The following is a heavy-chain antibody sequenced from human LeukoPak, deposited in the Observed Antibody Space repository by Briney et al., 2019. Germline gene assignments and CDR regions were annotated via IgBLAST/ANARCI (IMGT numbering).Heavy chain of an antibody. CDR1: GGSISSGGYS. CDR3: ARVSGAAAPGNIFDY. CDR2: IYHSGST. Sequence: SETLSLTCAVSGGSISSGGYSWSWIRQPPGKGLEWSGYIYHSGSTYYNPSLKSRVTISVDRSKNQFSLKLSSVTAADTAVYYCARVSGAAAPGNIFDYWGQGTLVTVSS. V-gene: IGHV4-30-2*01. D-gene: IGHD6-13*01. J-gene: IGHJ4*02.